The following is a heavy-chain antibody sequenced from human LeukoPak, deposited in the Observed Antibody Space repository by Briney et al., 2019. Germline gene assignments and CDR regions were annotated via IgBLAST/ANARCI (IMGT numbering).Heavy chain of an antibody. CDR1: GGTFSSYA. Sequence: ASVKVSCKASGGTFSSYAISWVRQAPGQGLEWMGGIIPIFGTANYAQKFQGRVTITTDESTSTAYMELSSLRSEDTAVYYCARDGQQQIDYYMDVLGKGTTVTVSS. J-gene: IGHJ6*03. CDR3: ARDGQQQIDYYMDV. D-gene: IGHD6-13*01. V-gene: IGHV1-69*05. CDR2: IIPIFGTA.